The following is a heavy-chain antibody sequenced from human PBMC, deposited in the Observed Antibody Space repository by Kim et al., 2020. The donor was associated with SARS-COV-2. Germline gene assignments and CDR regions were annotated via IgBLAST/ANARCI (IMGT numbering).Heavy chain of an antibody. CDR1: GFTFSNYA. Sequence: GGSLRLSCAASGFTFSNYAMSWVRQAPGRGLEWVSVISGSGVRTYYADSVKGRFTISRDNSKNTLSLQMNSLTAEDTAMYYCVKDPGGNLPPWYFDLWGRGTLVTVSS. V-gene: IGHV3-23*01. CDR2: ISGSGVRT. J-gene: IGHJ2*01. CDR3: VKDPGGNLPPWYFDL. D-gene: IGHD3-16*01.